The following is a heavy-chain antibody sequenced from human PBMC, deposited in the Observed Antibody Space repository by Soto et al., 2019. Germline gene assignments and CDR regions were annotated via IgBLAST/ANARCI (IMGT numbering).Heavy chain of an antibody. D-gene: IGHD6-13*01. J-gene: IGHJ3*02. CDR2: IYYSGST. CDR1: GGSISSGGYY. Sequence: QVQLQESGPGLVKPSQTLSLTCTVSGGSISSGGYYWSWIRQHPGKGLEWIGYIYYSGSTYYNPSLKSRVTMSVDTSKNQFSPNLSSVDDEDTAVYYCARHWTAHYSSSWRRAFDIWGQGTMVTVSS. CDR3: ARHWTAHYSSSWRRAFDI. V-gene: IGHV4-31*03.